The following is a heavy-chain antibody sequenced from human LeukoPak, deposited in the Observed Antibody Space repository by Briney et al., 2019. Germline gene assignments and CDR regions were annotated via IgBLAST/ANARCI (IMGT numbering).Heavy chain of an antibody. Sequence: GGSLRLSCAASGFTFDKYGMSWVRQAPGKGLEWASAINWNGGSIGYADSVKGRFTVSRDNAKNSLYLQMNSLRAEDTALYYCARGGVGATLYYFDYWGHGSLVTVSS. D-gene: IGHD1-26*01. CDR1: GFTFDKYG. V-gene: IGHV3-20*04. CDR2: INWNGGSI. CDR3: ARGGVGATLYYFDY. J-gene: IGHJ4*01.